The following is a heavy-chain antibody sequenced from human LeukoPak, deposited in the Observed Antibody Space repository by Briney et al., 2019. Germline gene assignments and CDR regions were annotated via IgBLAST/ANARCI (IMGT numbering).Heavy chain of an antibody. J-gene: IGHJ4*02. Sequence: GESLKISCKGSAYSFTNFWIGWVRQTPGKGLEYMGIIYPGDSETRYSASFQGKVTISADKSISTAFLQWSSLKASDTAMYYCARAVVPAASNDGYFDFWGQGTLVTVSS. CDR1: AYSFTNFW. CDR2: IYPGDSET. CDR3: ARAVVPAASNDGYFDF. V-gene: IGHV5-51*01. D-gene: IGHD2-2*01.